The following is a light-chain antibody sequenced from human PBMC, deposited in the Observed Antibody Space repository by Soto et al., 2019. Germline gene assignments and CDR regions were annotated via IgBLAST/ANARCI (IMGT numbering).Light chain of an antibody. CDR1: QSVSSSY. Sequence: EIVLTQSPGTLSLSPGERATLSCRASQSVSSSYLAWYQQKPGQAPRLLIYGASSRATGIPDRFSGSGSGTDFTFTISRQEHEDFALYYCQQYGSSSITFGQGTRLEIK. CDR3: QQYGSSSIT. CDR2: GAS. J-gene: IGKJ5*01. V-gene: IGKV3-20*01.